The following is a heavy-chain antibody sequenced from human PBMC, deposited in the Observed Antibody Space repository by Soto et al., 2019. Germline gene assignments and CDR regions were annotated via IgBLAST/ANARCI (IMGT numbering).Heavy chain of an antibody. D-gene: IGHD6-13*01. V-gene: IGHV4-38-2*01. CDR3: ARLGSSWYGDWFDP. Sequence: PSETLSLTCAFSGYSISSGYYWGCIRQPPGKGLEWIGSIYHSGSTYYNPSLKSRVTISVDTSKNQFSLKLSSVTAADTAVYYCARLGSSWYGDWFDPWGQGTLVTVSS. CDR2: IYHSGST. CDR1: GYSISSGYY. J-gene: IGHJ5*02.